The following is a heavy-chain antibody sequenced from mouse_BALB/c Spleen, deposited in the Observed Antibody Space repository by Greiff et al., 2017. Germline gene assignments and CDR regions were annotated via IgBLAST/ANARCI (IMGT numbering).Heavy chain of an antibody. CDR2: IDPANGNT. V-gene: IGHV14-3*02. CDR1: GFNIKDTY. CDR3: ARSVYYYDRGYWYFDV. Sequence: VQLQQSGAELVKPGASVKLSCTASGFNIKDTYMHWVKQRPEQGLEWIGRIDPANGNTKYDPKFQGKATITADTSSNTAYLQLSSLTSEDTAVYYCARSVYYYDRGYWYFDVWGAGTTVTVSS. J-gene: IGHJ1*01. D-gene: IGHD1-1*01.